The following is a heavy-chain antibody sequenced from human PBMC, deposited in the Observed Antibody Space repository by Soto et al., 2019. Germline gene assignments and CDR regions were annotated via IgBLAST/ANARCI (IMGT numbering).Heavy chain of an antibody. Sequence: PSETLSLTCTVSGGSINSGGYYWSWIRQHPGKGLEWIGYIYYSGSTYYHPSLKSRVTISVDTSKDQFSLKLSTVTAAEEAVYYCARDFRGYGHNKGTDVWGKGSTGTFSS. CDR2: IYYSGST. V-gene: IGHV4-31*02. J-gene: IGHJ6*04. CDR3: ARDFRGYGHNKGTDV. D-gene: IGHD3-10*01. CDR1: GGSINSGGYY.